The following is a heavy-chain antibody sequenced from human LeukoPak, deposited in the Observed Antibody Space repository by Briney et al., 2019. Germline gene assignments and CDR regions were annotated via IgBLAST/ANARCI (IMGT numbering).Heavy chain of an antibody. CDR2: ISTYNGNT. Sequence: ASVKVSCKASSYSFTSYGISWVRQAPGQGLEWMGWISTYNGNTNYAQKLQGRVTMTTDTSTTTAYMELRSLRSDDTAVYYCARVESAGRFGELFPWFDPWGQGTLVTVSS. J-gene: IGHJ5*02. CDR1: SYSFTSYG. V-gene: IGHV1-18*01. CDR3: ARVESAGRFGELFPWFDP. D-gene: IGHD3-10*01.